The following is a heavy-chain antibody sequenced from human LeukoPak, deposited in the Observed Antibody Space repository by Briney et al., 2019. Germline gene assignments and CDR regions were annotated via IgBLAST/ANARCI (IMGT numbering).Heavy chain of an antibody. D-gene: IGHD3-3*01. CDR2: INHSGST. V-gene: IGHV4-34*01. J-gene: IGHJ5*02. Sequence: SETLSLTCTVSGGSISGYYWSWIRQPPGKGLEWIGEINHSGSTNYNPSLKSRVTISVDTSKNQFSLKLSSVTAADTAVYYCARRGVFGVVISPNWFDPWGQGTLVTVSS. CDR3: ARRGVFGVVISPNWFDP. CDR1: GGSISGYY.